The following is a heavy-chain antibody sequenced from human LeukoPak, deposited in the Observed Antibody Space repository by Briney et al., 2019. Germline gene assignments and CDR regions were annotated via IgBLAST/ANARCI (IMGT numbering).Heavy chain of an antibody. CDR1: GGSISSYY. V-gene: IGHV4-59*01. CDR3: ARERWLPGRGMDV. J-gene: IGHJ6*02. CDR2: IYYSGST. D-gene: IGHD4-17*01. Sequence: PSETLSLTCTVSGGSISSYYWSWIRQPPGKGLEWIGYIYYSGSTNYNPSLKSRVTISVDTSKNQFSLKLSSVTAADTAVYYCARERWLPGRGMDVWGQGTTVTVSS.